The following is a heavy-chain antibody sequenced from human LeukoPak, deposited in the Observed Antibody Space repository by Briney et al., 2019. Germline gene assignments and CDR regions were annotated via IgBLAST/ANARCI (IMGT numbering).Heavy chain of an antibody. CDR1: VGSISSGSYY. D-gene: IGHD2/OR15-2a*01. V-gene: IGHV4-61*02. CDR2: IYTSGST. CDR3: AKGVGNYFYYYMDV. Sequence: SQTLPLTCTVSVGSISSGSYYWRWLRQPAGKGLEWIGRIYTSGSTNYNPSLKSRVTISVDTSKNQFSLKLSSVTAADTAVYYCAKGVGNYFYYYMDVWGKGTTVTVSS. J-gene: IGHJ6*03.